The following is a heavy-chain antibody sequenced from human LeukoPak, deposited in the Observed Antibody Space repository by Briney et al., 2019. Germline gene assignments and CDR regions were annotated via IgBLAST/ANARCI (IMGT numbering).Heavy chain of an antibody. Sequence: GGSLRLSCAASGFTFSSYAMSWVRQAPGKGLEWVSAISGSGGSTYYADSVKGRFTISRDNSKNTLYLQMNSLRAEDTAVYYRAKGWELLSKFDYWGQGTLVTVSS. CDR1: GFTFSSYA. CDR3: AKGWELLSKFDY. J-gene: IGHJ4*02. CDR2: ISGSGGST. V-gene: IGHV3-23*01. D-gene: IGHD1-26*01.